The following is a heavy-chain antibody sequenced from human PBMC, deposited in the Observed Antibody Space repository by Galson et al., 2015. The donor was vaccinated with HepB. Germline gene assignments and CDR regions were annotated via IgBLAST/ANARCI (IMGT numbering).Heavy chain of an antibody. D-gene: IGHD3-16*01. Sequence: SLRPSCAGSGFSFGHHAMAWIRQAPGKGLGWVSGTNGRGSPISYSDAVRGRFSISSDKSKGTVFLQMDNLRAEDTAVYYCVKEGSWFGGDWFAPWGQGALVTVS. CDR3: VKEGSWFGGDWFAP. CDR2: TNGRGSPI. J-gene: IGHJ5*02. V-gene: IGHV3-23*01. CDR1: GFSFGHHA.